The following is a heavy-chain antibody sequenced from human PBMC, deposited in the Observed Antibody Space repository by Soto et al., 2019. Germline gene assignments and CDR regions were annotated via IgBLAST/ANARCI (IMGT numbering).Heavy chain of an antibody. J-gene: IGHJ5*02. D-gene: IGHD1-1*01. CDR3: ARDQLEGNWFDP. V-gene: IGHV4-39*07. CDR1: GDSIRSTSYY. CDR2: IYHSGST. Sequence: SETLSLTCTVSGDSIRSTSYYWGWIRQPPGKGLEWIGNIYHSGSTHYNPPLKSRVTISVDKSKNQFSLKLTSVTAADTAVYYCARDQLEGNWFDPWGQGTLVTVSS.